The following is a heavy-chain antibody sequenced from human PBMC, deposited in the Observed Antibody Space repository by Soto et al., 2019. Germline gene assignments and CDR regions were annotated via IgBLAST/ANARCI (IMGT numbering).Heavy chain of an antibody. CDR2: ISSSGSTI. J-gene: IGHJ5*02. CDR3: ASNKWLRFLGANWFDP. D-gene: IGHD5-12*01. CDR1: GFTFSDYY. V-gene: IGHV3-11*01. Sequence: PGGSLRLSCAASGFTFSDYYMSWIRQAPGKGMEWVSYISSSGSTIYYADSVKGRFTISRDNAKNSLYLQMNSLRAEDTAVYYCASNKWLRFLGANWFDPWGQGTLVTVSS.